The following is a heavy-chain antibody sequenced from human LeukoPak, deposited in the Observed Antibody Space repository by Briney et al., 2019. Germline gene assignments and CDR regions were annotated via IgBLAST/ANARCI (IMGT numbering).Heavy chain of an antibody. D-gene: IGHD3-10*01. CDR1: GFTFSSYA. Sequence: GGSLRLSCAASGFTFSSYAMNWVRQAPGKGLEWVSLITGGGDSTYYADSVKGRFTISRDNSKNTLYLQMNSLRAEDTAVYSCAKAAASTYGSECFRYWGQGTLVTVSS. J-gene: IGHJ4*02. CDR2: ITGGGDST. V-gene: IGHV3-23*01. CDR3: AKAAASTYGSECFRY.